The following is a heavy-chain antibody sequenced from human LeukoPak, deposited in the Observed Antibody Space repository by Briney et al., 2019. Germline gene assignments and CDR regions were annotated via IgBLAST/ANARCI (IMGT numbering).Heavy chain of an antibody. Sequence: GGSLRLSCAASGFTFSSYGVHWVRQAPGKGLEWVAFIRYDGSNKYYADSVKGRFTISRDNSKNTLYLQMNSLRAEDTAVYYCAKDRYNSGWYPDAFVICGQGTMVTVSS. V-gene: IGHV3-30*02. CDR3: AKDRYNSGWYPDAFVI. CDR2: IRYDGSNK. D-gene: IGHD6-19*01. CDR1: GFTFSSYG. J-gene: IGHJ3*02.